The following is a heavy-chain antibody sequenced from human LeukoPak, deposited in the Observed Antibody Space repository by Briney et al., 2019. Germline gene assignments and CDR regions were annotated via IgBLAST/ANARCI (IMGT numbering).Heavy chain of an antibody. CDR1: GYTFTGYY. V-gene: IGHV1-2*02. CDR3: ARAGGYSYKDY. Sequence: ASVTVSCKASGYTFTGYYMHWVRQPPGQGLEWMGWINPNSGGTNYAQKFQGRVTMTRDTSISKAYMELSRLRSDDTAVYYCARAGGYSYKDYWGQGTLVTVSS. J-gene: IGHJ4*02. CDR2: INPNSGGT. D-gene: IGHD5-18*01.